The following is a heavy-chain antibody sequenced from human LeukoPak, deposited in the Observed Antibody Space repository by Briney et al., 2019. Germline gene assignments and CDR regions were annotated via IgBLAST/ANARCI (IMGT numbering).Heavy chain of an antibody. CDR3: AREEDSDFDY. CDR2: INHSRST. CDR1: GGSISSSNR. J-gene: IGHJ4*02. Sequence: PSGTLSLTCAVSGGSISSSNRWSGVRPPPGKGLEWIGEINHSRSTNYNPSLKSRVTISRDKSKNQFSVEVRSVTAGDTDVYYCAREEDSDFDYWGQGTLVTVSS. V-gene: IGHV4-4*02.